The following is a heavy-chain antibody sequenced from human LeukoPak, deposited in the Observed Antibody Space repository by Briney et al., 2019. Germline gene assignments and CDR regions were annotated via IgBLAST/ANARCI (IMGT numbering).Heavy chain of an antibody. CDR2: IYYSGST. D-gene: IGHD1-26*01. CDR1: GGSISSSSYY. Sequence: SETLSLTCTVSGGSISSSSYYWGWIRQPPGKGLEWIGSIYYSGSTYYNPSLKSRVTISVDTSKNQFSLKLSSVTAADTAVYYCASHVLKWDYFDYWGQGTLVTVSS. J-gene: IGHJ4*02. CDR3: ASHVLKWDYFDY. V-gene: IGHV4-39*01.